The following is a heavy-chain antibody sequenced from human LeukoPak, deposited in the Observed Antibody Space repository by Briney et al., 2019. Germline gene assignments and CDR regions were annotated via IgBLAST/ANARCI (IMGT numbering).Heavy chain of an antibody. D-gene: IGHD3-22*01. CDR1: GYSFTGYW. V-gene: IGHV5-51*01. CDR3: ARRGDSSGYWSFDY. CDR2: IYPGDSDT. J-gene: IGHJ4*02. Sequence: GASLKISCKGSGYSFTGYWIGWVRQMPGRGLEWMGIIYPGDSDTRYSPSFQGQVTISADKSISTAYLQWSSLKASDTAIYYCARRGDSSGYWSFDYWGQGTQVTVSS.